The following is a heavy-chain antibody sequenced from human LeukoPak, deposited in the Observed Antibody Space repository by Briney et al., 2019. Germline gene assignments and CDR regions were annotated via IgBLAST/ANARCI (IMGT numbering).Heavy chain of an antibody. CDR3: TRAGRFDVLRYFDWLFSSVLDY. J-gene: IGHJ4*02. Sequence: ASVKVSCNPSGYTFTSYDINWVRQATGQRLEGWGWMNPNSGNTGYTQKLQRRGAMTRNTSIIPAYIELCSRRAEDTGVYYCTRAGRFDVLRYFDWLFSSVLDYWGQGTLVTVSS. V-gene: IGHV1-8*01. D-gene: IGHD3-9*01. CDR1: GYTFTSYD. CDR2: MNPNSGNT.